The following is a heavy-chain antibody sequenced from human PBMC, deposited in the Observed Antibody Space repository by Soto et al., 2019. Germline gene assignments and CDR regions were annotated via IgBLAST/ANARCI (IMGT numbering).Heavy chain of an antibody. V-gene: IGHV1-3*01. CDR2: INAGNGNT. D-gene: IGHD6-19*01. CDR3: ARSSSGPPPDVFDI. Sequence: ASVKVSCKASGYTFSDYEMHWVRQAPGQRLEWMGWINAGNGNTKSSQKFQGRVTITRDTSASTAYMELRSLRSDDTAVYYCARSSSGPPPDVFDIWGKGTMVTVSS. CDR1: GYTFSDYE. J-gene: IGHJ3*02.